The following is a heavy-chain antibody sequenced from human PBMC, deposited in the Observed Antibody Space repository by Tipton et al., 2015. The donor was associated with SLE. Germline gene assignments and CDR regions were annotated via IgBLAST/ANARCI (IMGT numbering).Heavy chain of an antibody. J-gene: IGHJ4*02. CDR2: FTRSGGT. CDR1: RGSFSDSW. V-gene: IGHV4-34*01. D-gene: IGHD3-3*01. CDR3: ARHEYDFLD. Sequence: TLSLTCAADRGSFSDSWWSWIRQPPGRGLEWFGEFTRSGGTNYNPALRSRVSISADSSKNQFSLNLRSMTAADTAVYYCARHEYDFLDWGQGTLVTVSS.